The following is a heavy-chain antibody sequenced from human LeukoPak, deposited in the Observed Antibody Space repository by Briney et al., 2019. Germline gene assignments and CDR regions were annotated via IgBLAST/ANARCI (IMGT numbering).Heavy chain of an antibody. CDR3: AKLFSPLYSGYDFDY. CDR2: IRYDGSNK. V-gene: IGHV3-30*02. D-gene: IGHD5-12*01. CDR1: GFTFSSYG. Sequence: GGSLRLSCAASGFTFSSYGMHWVRQAPGKGLEWVSFIRYDGSNKYYADSVKGRFTISRDNSKNTLYLQMNSLRAEDTAVYYCAKLFSPLYSGYDFDYWGQGTLVTVSS. J-gene: IGHJ4*02.